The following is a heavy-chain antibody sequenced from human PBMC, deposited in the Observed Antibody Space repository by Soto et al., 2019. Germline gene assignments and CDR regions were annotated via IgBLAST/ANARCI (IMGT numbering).Heavy chain of an antibody. D-gene: IGHD3-22*01. J-gene: IGHJ5*02. CDR3: ARAGYYDSTKAWFDP. Sequence: GASVKVSCKASGGTFSSYAISWVRQAPGQGLEWMGGIIPIFGTANYAQKFQGRVTITADESTSTAYMELSSLRSEDTAVYYCARAGYYDSTKAWFDPWGQGTLVTVS. CDR2: IIPIFGTA. CDR1: GGTFSSYA. V-gene: IGHV1-69*13.